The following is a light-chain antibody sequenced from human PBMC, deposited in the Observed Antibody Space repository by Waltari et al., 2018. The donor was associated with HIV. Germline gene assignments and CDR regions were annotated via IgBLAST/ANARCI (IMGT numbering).Light chain of an antibody. CDR2: DTN. J-gene: IGLJ3*02. CDR3: LLYVGTGIWV. Sequence: QTVVTQEPSFSVSPGGTVKLTCGLRSGYISYRYYPSLYQKTPGLPPLILSYDTNTRSSGVPGRFSGSILGNKAALTITGAQSDDESDYYCLLYVGTGIWVFGGGTKATVL. V-gene: IGLV8-61*01. CDR1: SGYISYRYY.